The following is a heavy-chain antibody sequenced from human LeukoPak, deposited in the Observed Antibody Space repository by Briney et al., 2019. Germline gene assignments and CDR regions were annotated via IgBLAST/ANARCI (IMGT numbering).Heavy chain of an antibody. D-gene: IGHD3-10*01. V-gene: IGHV5-51*01. CDR3: AKSAGGALYV. J-gene: IGHJ3*01. CDR2: IYPGYSDT. Sequence: GESLKIPCKGPGYSFTSYWIGWVPQMPGKGPGGMGIIYPGYSDTRYSPSFQGQVTISADKSISTAYLQWSSLKASDTAMYYCAKSAGGALYVWGQGTMVTVSS. CDR1: GYSFTSYW.